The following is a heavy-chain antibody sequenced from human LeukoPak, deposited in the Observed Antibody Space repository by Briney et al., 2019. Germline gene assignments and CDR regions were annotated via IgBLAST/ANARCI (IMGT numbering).Heavy chain of an antibody. CDR2: ISGSGGST. V-gene: IGHV3-23*01. CDR3: AKDRRQLGDTYYYDSSGYYSAFDI. CDR1: GFTFSSYA. J-gene: IGHJ3*02. Sequence: PGGSLRLSCAASGFTFSSYAMSWVRQAPGKGLEWVSAISGSGGSTYYADSVKGRFTISRDNSKNTLYLQMNSLRAEDTAVYYCAKDRRQLGDTYYYDSSGYYSAFDIWGQGTMVTVSS. D-gene: IGHD3-22*01.